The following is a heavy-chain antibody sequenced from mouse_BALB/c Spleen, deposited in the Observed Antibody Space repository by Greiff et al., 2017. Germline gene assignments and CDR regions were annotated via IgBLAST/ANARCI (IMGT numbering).Heavy chain of an antibody. D-gene: IGHD2-10*01. Sequence: EVMLVESGGGLVKPGGSLKLSCAASGFTFSDYYMYWVRQTPEKRLEWVATIRDGGSYTYYPDSVKGRFTISRDNAKNNLYLQMSSLKSEDTAMYYCARAPYYGNSWFAYWGQGTLVTVSA. V-gene: IGHV5-4*02. J-gene: IGHJ3*01. CDR1: GFTFSDYY. CDR2: IRDGGSYT. CDR3: ARAPYYGNSWFAY.